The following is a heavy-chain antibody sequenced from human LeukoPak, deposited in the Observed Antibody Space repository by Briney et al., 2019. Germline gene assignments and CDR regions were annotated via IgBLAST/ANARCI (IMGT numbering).Heavy chain of an antibody. CDR1: KFTFSNYW. V-gene: IGHV3-74*01. CDR3: ARSNWPYYFDY. Sequence: GGSLRLTCAVSKFTFSNYWMHWVRQAAGNGLVWVSWITGDVSSTRYADSVKGRFTISRDNAKNTLYLQVNSLRAEDTAVYYCARSNWPYYFDYWGQGTLVTVSS. J-gene: IGHJ4*02. D-gene: IGHD7-27*01. CDR2: ITGDVSST.